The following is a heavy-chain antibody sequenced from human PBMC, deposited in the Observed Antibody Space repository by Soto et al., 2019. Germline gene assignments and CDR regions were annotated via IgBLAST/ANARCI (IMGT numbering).Heavy chain of an antibody. CDR1: GFTFDDYA. D-gene: IGHD2-15*01. Sequence: GGSLRLSCAASGFTFDDYAMHWVRQAPGKGLEWVSGISWNSGSIGYADSVKGRFTISRDNAKNSLYLQMNSLRAEDTALYYYAKDMGVGDVVVVAATTTLGVFDIWGQGTMVTVSS. CDR3: AKDMGVGDVVVVAATTTLGVFDI. V-gene: IGHV3-9*01. J-gene: IGHJ3*02. CDR2: ISWNSGSI.